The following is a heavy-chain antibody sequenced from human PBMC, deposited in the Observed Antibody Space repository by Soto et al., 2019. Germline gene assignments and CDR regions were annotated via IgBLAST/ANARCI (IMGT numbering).Heavy chain of an antibody. Sequence: ASVKVSCKASGYTFTGYYMHWVRQAPGQGLEWMGWINPNSGGTNYAQKFQGWVTMTRDTSISTAYMELSRLRSDDTAVYYCARVRFPRYFSGHFDYWGQGTLVTVSS. D-gene: IGHD3-10*01. CDR1: GYTFTGYY. CDR3: ARVRFPRYFSGHFDY. CDR2: INPNSGGT. J-gene: IGHJ4*02. V-gene: IGHV1-2*04.